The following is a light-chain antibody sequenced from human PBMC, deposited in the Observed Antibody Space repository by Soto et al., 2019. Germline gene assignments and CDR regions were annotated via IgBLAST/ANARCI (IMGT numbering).Light chain of an antibody. CDR2: DVS. J-gene: IGKJ1*01. CDR1: QSISSW. CDR3: QQYNSYSRVWT. V-gene: IGKV1-5*01. Sequence: DIQMTQSRSTLSAAVGDSRSRRSPSIQSISSWLAWYQQKPGKAPKLLIYDVSSLESGVPSRFSGSGSGTEFTLTISSLQPDASATYYCQQYNSYSRVWTFGQGTKVDIK.